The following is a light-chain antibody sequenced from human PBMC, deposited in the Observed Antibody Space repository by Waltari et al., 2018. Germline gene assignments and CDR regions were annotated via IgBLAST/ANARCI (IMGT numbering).Light chain of an antibody. V-gene: IGLV2-14*01. J-gene: IGLJ2*01. CDR3: SSYTSSSTVV. Sequence: WYQQHPGKAPKVMIYGVNNRTSGVSNLFSGSKSGNAASLTISGLQAEDEADYYCSSYTSSSTVVFGGGTKLTVL. CDR2: GVN.